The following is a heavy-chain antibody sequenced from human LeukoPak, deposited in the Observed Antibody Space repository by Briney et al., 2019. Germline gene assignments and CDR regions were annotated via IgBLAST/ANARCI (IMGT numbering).Heavy chain of an antibody. CDR2: ISAYNGNT. J-gene: IGHJ6*03. CDR3: ARDLRPGNYYYYYMDV. Sequence: GASVKVSCKASGYTFTSYGISWVRQAPGQGLEWMGWISAYNGNTNYAQKLQGRVTMTTDTSTSTAYMELRSLRSDDTAVYYCARDLRPGNYYYYYMDVWGKGTTVTISS. V-gene: IGHV1-18*01. CDR1: GYTFTSYG. D-gene: IGHD3-10*01.